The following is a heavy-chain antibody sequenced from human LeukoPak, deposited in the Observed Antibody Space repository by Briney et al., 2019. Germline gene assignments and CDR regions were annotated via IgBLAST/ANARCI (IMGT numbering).Heavy chain of an antibody. CDR2: ISSNGGST. D-gene: IGHD3-10*01. CDR1: GFTFSSYA. V-gene: IGHV3-64*01. J-gene: IGHJ6*03. CDR3: ARDFGSGSYGARYYYYYYMDV. Sequence: GGSLRLSCAASGFTFSSYAMHWVRQAPGKGLEYVSAISSNGGSTYYANSVKGRFTISRDNSKNTLYLQMGSLRAEDMAVYYCARDFGSGSYGARYYYYYYMDVWGKGTAVTVSS.